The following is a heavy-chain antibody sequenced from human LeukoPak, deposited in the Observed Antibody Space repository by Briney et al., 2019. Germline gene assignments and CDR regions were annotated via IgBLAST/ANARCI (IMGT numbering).Heavy chain of an antibody. CDR2: IIPIFGTA. D-gene: IGHD3-3*01. Sequence: ASVKVSCKASGGTFSSYAISWVRQAPGQGLEWMGGIIPIFGTANYAQKFQGRVTITADESTSTAYMELSSLRSEDTAVYYCARGVTIFDYYYHMDVWGKGTTVTVSS. V-gene: IGHV1-69*13. J-gene: IGHJ6*03. CDR1: GGTFSSYA. CDR3: ARGVTIFDYYYHMDV.